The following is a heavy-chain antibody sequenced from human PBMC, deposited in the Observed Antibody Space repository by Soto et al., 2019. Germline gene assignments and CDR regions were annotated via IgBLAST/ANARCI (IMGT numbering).Heavy chain of an antibody. CDR2: IYPGDSDT. CDR1: GYSFTSYW. D-gene: IGHD6-13*01. Sequence: GESLKISCKGSGYSFTSYWIGWVRQMPGKGLEWMGIIYPGDSDTRYSPSFQGQVTISADKSISTAYLQWSSLKASDTAMYYCARIHRSLYSSSWIDYWGQGTLVTVSS. V-gene: IGHV5-51*01. J-gene: IGHJ4*02. CDR3: ARIHRSLYSSSWIDY.